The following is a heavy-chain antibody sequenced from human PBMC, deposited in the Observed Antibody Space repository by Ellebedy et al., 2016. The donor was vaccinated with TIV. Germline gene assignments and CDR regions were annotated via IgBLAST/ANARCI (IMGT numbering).Heavy chain of an antibody. D-gene: IGHD2-15*01. CDR1: GGSVSSGSYY. Sequence: GSLRLSXTVSGGSVSSGSYYWSWIRQPPGKGLEWLGYIYYSGSTNYNPSLKSRVTISVDTSKNQFSLKLSSVTAADTAVYYCARAIGAFDIWGQGTMVTVSS. V-gene: IGHV4-61*01. CDR2: IYYSGST. CDR3: ARAIGAFDI. J-gene: IGHJ3*02.